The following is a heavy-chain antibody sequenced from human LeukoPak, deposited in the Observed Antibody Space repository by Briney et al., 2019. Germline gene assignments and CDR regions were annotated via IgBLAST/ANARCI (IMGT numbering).Heavy chain of an antibody. CDR2: INPNNGAT. CDR1: GYTFTGYY. J-gene: IGHJ4*02. CDR3: ARDRKVDSTTYYFEY. Sequence: GASVKVSRKASGYTFTGYYMHWVRQAPGQGLEWMGWINPNNGATNYAQKFRGGVTMTRDTSINTAYMEVSGLRSDDTAVYYCARDRKVDSTTYYFEYWGQGTLVTVSS. V-gene: IGHV1-2*02. D-gene: IGHD3/OR15-3a*01.